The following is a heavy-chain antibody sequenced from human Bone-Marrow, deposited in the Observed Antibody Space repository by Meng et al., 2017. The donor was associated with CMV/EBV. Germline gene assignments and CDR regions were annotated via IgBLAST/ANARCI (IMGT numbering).Heavy chain of an antibody. D-gene: IGHD4-17*01. CDR1: GFTFSSYA. J-gene: IGHJ4*02. V-gene: IGHV3-30-3*01. CDR2: ISYDGSNK. CDR3: AKDHSFYGDYLPPPN. Sequence: GESLKISCAASGFTFSSYAMHWVRQAPGKGLEWVAVISYDGSNKYYADSVKGRFTISRDNSKNTLYLQMNSLRAEDTAVYYCAKDHSFYGDYLPPPNWGQG.